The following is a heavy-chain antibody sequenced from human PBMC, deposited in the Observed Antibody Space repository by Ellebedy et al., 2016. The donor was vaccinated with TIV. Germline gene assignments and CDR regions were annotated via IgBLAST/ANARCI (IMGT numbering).Heavy chain of an antibody. D-gene: IGHD5-18*01. CDR2: MNHSGNT. J-gene: IGHJ4*02. V-gene: IGHV4-34*04. Sequence: SETLSLTXTVSGGSISSGASYWSWIRQSPKKGLEWLGEMNHSGNTKHNPSLKGRAITSVDTSKNQFSLKLTYVTAADMGVYYCARGRTTMGTKPNYFDSWGRGTVVTVSA. CDR3: ARGRTTMGTKPNYFDS. CDR1: GGSISSGASY.